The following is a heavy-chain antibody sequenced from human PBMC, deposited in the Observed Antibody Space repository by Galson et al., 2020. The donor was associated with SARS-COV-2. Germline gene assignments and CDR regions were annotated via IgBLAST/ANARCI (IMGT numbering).Heavy chain of an antibody. CDR1: GGSISSYY. Sequence: SATLSLTCTVSGGSISSYYWSWIRQPAGKGLEWIGRIYTSGSTNYNPSLKSRVTMSVDTSKNQFSLKLSTVTAADTAVYYCARDRGRDCGGDCSSNWFDPWGQGTLVTVSS. CDR2: IYTSGST. D-gene: IGHD2-21*02. V-gene: IGHV4-4*07. CDR3: ARDRGRDCGGDCSSNWFDP. J-gene: IGHJ5*02.